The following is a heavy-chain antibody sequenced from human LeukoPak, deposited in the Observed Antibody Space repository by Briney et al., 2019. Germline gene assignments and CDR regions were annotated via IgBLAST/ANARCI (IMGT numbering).Heavy chain of an antibody. J-gene: IGHJ5*02. CDR3: ARQYSSTWLFDP. V-gene: IGHV4-39*01. D-gene: IGHD2-2*01. Sequence: SETLSLTCTVSGGSISSSGYYWGWIRQPPGKGLEWIGSIYYSGNTYYNPSLMSRVTISVDRSKNQFSLKLSSVIAADTAVYYCARQYSSTWLFDPWGQGTLVTVSS. CDR1: GGSISSSGYY. CDR2: IYYSGNT.